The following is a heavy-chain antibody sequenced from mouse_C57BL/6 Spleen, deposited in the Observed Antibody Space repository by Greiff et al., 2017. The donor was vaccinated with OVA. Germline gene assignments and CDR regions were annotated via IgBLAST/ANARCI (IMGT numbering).Heavy chain of an antibody. Sequence: EVQLVESGGGLVKPGGSLKLSCAASGFTFSSYAMSWVRQTPEKRLEWVATISDGGSYTYYPDNAKNNLYLQMSHLKSEDTAMYYCARGALRYYAMDYWGQGTSVTVSS. CDR3: ARGALRYYAMDY. CDR2: ISDGGSYT. CDR1: GFTFSSYA. V-gene: IGHV5-4*01. J-gene: IGHJ4*01. D-gene: IGHD1-1*01.